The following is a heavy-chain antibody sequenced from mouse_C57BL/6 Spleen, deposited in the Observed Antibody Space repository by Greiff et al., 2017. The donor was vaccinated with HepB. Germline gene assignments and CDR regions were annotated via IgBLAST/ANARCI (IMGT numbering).Heavy chain of an antibody. V-gene: IGHV1-26*01. J-gene: IGHJ1*03. Sequence: EVQLQQSGPELVKPGASVKISCKASGYTFTDYYMNWVKQSHGKSLEWIGDINPNNGGTSYNQKFKGKATLTVDKSSSTAYMELRSLPSEDSAVYYCARSVITTIRWYFDVWGTGTTVTVSS. CDR3: ARSVITTIRWYFDV. D-gene: IGHD1-1*01. CDR1: GYTFTDYY. CDR2: INPNNGGT.